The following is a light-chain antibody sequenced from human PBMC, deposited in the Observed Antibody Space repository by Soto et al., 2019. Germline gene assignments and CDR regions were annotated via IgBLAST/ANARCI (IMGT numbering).Light chain of an antibody. CDR3: CSYTGNKVFV. Sequence: QSALTQPRSLSGSPGQSVTISCTGPTIGAHSFVSWYQDRPDKVPKLLIYDVSQRPSGIPDRFSGSRSDNTASLTISGLQADDAAAYYCCSYTGNKVFVVGNATKVTV. CDR1: TIGAHSF. V-gene: IGLV2-11*01. J-gene: IGLJ1*01. CDR2: DVS.